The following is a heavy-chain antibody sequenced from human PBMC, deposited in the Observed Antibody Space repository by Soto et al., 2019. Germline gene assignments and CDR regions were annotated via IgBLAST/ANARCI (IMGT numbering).Heavy chain of an antibody. CDR1: GVTFDRLA. Sequence: PVRSMRLSSGGAGVTFDRLAVRWVSQAPGKGLEWVSGITGNSAFTYYADSVKGRFIISRDNSKNTLYLQINTLRVEDTAVYYCAKNRDYDYDAFDVWGQGTVVTVSS. D-gene: IGHD3-16*01. CDR3: AKNRDYDYDAFDV. V-gene: IGHV3-23*01. J-gene: IGHJ3*01. CDR2: ITGNSAFT.